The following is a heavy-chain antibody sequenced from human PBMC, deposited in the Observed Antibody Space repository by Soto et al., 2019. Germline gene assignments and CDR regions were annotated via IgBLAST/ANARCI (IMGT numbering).Heavy chain of an antibody. J-gene: IGHJ6*02. CDR1: GYSFTSYW. Sequence: TGESLKISCKGSGYSFTSYWISWVRQMPGKGLEWMGRIDPSDSYTNYSPSFQGHVTISADKSISTAYLQWSSLKASDTAMYYCARRDSYDRYYYYGMDVWGQGTTVTVSS. V-gene: IGHV5-10-1*01. CDR2: IDPSDSYT. D-gene: IGHD5-18*01. CDR3: ARRDSYDRYYYYGMDV.